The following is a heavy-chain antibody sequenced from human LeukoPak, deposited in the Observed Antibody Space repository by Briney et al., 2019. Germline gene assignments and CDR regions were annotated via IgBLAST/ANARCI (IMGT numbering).Heavy chain of an antibody. CDR1: GYTFTSYG. CDR2: ISAYNGNT. Sequence: ASETVSRKASGYTFTSYGISWVRQAPGHGLEWMGWISAYNGNTNYAQTLQGRVTMTTGTSTSTAYMELRSLRSGDTAVYFCARDYYDSSGYYFSFITRYWGQGTLVTVSS. D-gene: IGHD3-22*01. V-gene: IGHV1-18*01. CDR3: ARDYYDSSGYYFSFITRY. J-gene: IGHJ4*02.